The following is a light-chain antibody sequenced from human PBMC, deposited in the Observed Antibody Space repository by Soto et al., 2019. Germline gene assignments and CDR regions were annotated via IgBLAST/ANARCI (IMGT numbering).Light chain of an antibody. CDR2: SNN. J-gene: IGLJ2*01. Sequence: QSVLTQPPSASGTPGQRVTISCSGSSSNIGSNTVNWDQQLPGTAPKLLIYSNNQRPSGVPDRFSGSKSGTSASLAISGLQSEDETDYYCAAWDDSLNGVIFSGGTKLTVL. V-gene: IGLV1-44*01. CDR3: AAWDDSLNGVI. CDR1: SSNIGSNT.